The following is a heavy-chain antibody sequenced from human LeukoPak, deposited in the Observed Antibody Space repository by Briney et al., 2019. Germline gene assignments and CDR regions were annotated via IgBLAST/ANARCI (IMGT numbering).Heavy chain of an antibody. V-gene: IGHV3-30*18. D-gene: IGHD3-10*01. Sequence: GGSLRLSCAAPGFTFSSYGMHWVRQAPGKGLEWVAVISYDGSNKYYADSVKGRFTISRDNSKNTLYLQMNSLRAEDTAVYYCAKGGWFGELFFESWGQGTLVTVSS. J-gene: IGHJ4*02. CDR3: AKGGWFGELFFES. CDR1: GFTFSSYG. CDR2: ISYDGSNK.